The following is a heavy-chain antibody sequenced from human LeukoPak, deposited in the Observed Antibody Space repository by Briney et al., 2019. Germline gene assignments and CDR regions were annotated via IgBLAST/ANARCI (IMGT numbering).Heavy chain of an antibody. CDR1: GGSISSSSNY. D-gene: IGHD3-22*01. CDR3: ARRNYYYDSSGYLY. V-gene: IGHV4-39*01. CDR2: IYYSLNT. Sequence: PSETLPLTCTVSGGSISSSSNYWGWIRQPPGKGLEWIGSIYYSLNTYYNPSLWSRVTISVDTSKNQFSLELTSVTAADTAVYYCARRNYYYDSSGYLYWGQGTLVTVSS. J-gene: IGHJ4*02.